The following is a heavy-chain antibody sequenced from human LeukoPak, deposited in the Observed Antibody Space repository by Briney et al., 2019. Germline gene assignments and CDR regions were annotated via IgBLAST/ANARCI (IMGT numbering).Heavy chain of an antibody. D-gene: IGHD2-15*01. J-gene: IGHJ5*02. CDR1: GYSFTSYW. CDR2: IYPGDSDT. V-gene: IGHV5-51*01. Sequence: VESLKISCKGSGYSFTSYWIAWVRQMPGKGLEWIGIIYPGDSDTRYSTSFQVQVTISADKSISTAYLQWSSLKASDTAMYYCARTAQYCSGGSCYYNWFDPWGQGTLVTVSS. CDR3: ARTAQYCSGGSCYYNWFDP.